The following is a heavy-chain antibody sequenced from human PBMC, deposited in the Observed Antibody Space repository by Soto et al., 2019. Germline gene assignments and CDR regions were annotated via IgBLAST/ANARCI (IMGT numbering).Heavy chain of an antibody. CDR1: GGSISSSTYY. D-gene: IGHD3-10*01. CDR2: IYYSGST. V-gene: IGHV4-39*01. J-gene: IGHJ3*02. CDR3: ARRSYTDTFDI. Sequence: SSETLSLTCTVSGGSISSSTYYWGWIRQPPGKGPEWIATIYYSGSTYYNPSLKSRVTISADTSKNQFSLKLSSVTAADTAVYYCARRSYTDTFDIWGQGTMVTVSS.